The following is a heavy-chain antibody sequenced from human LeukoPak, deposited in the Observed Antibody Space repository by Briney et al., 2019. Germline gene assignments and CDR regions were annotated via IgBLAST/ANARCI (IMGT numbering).Heavy chain of an antibody. J-gene: IGHJ4*02. CDR2: IYSGGNT. V-gene: IGHV3-66*02. CDR3: ATHPGGGMYYFDY. D-gene: IGHD3-16*01. CDR1: GFTVSDNY. Sequence: GGSLRLSCAASGFTVSDNYMSWVRQAPGKGLEWVSVIYSGGNTYYADSVKGRFTISRDNSKNTLYLQMNSQRVEDTAVYYCATHPGGGMYYFDYWGQGTLVTVSS.